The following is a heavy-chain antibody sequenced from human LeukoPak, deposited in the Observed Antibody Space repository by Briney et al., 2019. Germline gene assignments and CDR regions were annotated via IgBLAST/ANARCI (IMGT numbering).Heavy chain of an antibody. J-gene: IGHJ4*02. V-gene: IGHV4-59*01. CDR2: VNYSGST. Sequence: SETLSLTCTVSGGSISYYYWNWIRQSPGKGLEWIGSVNYSGSTNYNPSLKSRVTISVDTSKNQFSLRLTSVTAADTAVYYCARVAGTFDYWGQGTLVTVSS. CDR3: ARVAGTFDY. D-gene: IGHD6-19*01. CDR1: GGSISYYY.